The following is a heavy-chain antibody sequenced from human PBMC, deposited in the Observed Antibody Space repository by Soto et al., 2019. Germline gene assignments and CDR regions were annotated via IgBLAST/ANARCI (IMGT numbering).Heavy chain of an antibody. V-gene: IGHV2-5*02. CDR3: ARGGWTTYYSPFFDY. CDR2: IYWDDDK. Sequence: QITLKESGPPLVKPTQTLRLTCTFSGFSLSTSGVGVGWIRQPPGKALEWLALIYWDDDKRYRPSLKSRLTITKDTSKNQVVLTLTKLDTVDTATYYCARGGWTTYYSPFFDYWGQGTLVTVSS. CDR1: GFSLSTSGVG. D-gene: IGHD3-10*01. J-gene: IGHJ4*02.